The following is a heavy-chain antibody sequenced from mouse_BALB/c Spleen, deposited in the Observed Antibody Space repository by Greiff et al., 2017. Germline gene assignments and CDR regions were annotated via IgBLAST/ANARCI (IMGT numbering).Heavy chain of an antibody. CDR3: ERHPDGTYHFDY. CDR2: ISSGGGST. V-gene: IGHV5-12-1*01. D-gene: IGHD2-1*01. CDR1: GFAFSSYD. Sequence: EVQLVESGGGLVKPGGSLKLSCAASGFAFSSYDMSWVRQTPEKRLEWVAYISSGGGSTYYPDTVKGRFTISRDNAKNTLYLQMSSLKSEDTAMYYCERHPDGTYHFDYWGQGTTLTVSS. J-gene: IGHJ2*01.